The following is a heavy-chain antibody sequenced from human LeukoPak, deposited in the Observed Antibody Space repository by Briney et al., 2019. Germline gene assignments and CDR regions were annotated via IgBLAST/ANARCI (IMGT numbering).Heavy chain of an antibody. J-gene: IGHJ4*02. CDR1: GFTFSSYG. V-gene: IGHV3-30*02. Sequence: PGGSLRLSCAASGFTFSSYGMHWVRQAPGKGLEWVAVIWYDGSNKYYADSVKGRFTISRDNSKNTLYLQMNSLRAEDTAVYYCAKGEEYCSSTSCQEDYFDYWGQGTLVTVSS. CDR3: AKGEEYCSSTSCQEDYFDY. CDR2: IWYDGSNK. D-gene: IGHD2-2*01.